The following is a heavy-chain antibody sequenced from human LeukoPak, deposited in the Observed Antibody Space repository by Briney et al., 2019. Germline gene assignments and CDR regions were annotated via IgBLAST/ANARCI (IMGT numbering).Heavy chain of an antibody. CDR3: ARDPSSGWYWTIDY. V-gene: IGHV1-2*02. J-gene: IGHJ4*02. CDR1: GYTFTGYY. Sequence: ASVKVSCKASGYTFTGYYMHWVRQAPGQGLEWMGWINPNSGSTNYAQKFQGRVTMTRDTSISTAYMELSRLRSDDTAVYYCARDPSSGWYWTIDYWGQETLFTFPP. CDR2: INPNSGST. D-gene: IGHD6-19*01.